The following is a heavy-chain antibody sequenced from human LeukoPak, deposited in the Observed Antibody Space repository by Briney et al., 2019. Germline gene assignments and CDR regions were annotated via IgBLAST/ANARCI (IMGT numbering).Heavy chain of an antibody. V-gene: IGHV4-34*01. J-gene: IGHJ3*02. D-gene: IGHD5-24*01. CDR1: TGSFSGYY. CDR2: INHSGST. CDR3: ARLPNGWLQLGAFDM. Sequence: SQTLSLTCAVYTGSFSGYYWSWIRQPPGKGLEWIGEINHSGSTTYNPSLKSRVTISVDTSKNQFSLRLSSVTAAHTPVCYGARLPNGWLQLGAFDMWGRGTMVTVSS.